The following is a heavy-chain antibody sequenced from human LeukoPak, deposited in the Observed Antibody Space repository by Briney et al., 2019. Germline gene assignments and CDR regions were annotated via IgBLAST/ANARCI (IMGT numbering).Heavy chain of an antibody. J-gene: IGHJ5*02. Sequence: SSGTLSLTCAVSGDSITSSNWWSWVRQPPEKGLEWIGEIYHSGNTNYNPPLKSRVTISFDKSKNQFSLKLSSVTAADTAVYYCARAPPGVWVPRGEYNWFDPWGQGTLVTVSS. D-gene: IGHD3-16*01. CDR2: IYHSGNT. V-gene: IGHV4-4*02. CDR3: ARAPPGVWVPRGEYNWFDP. CDR1: GDSITSSNW.